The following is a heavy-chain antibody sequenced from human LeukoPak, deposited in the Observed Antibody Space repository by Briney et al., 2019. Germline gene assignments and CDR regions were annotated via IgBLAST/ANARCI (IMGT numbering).Heavy chain of an antibody. V-gene: IGHV1-2*02. J-gene: IGHJ4*02. D-gene: IGHD5-18*01. CDR3: ARDFRWARGYNLDFDY. CDR1: GYTFTGYY. CDR2: INPNSGGT. Sequence: GASVKVSCKASGYTFTGYYMHWVRQAPGQGLEWMGWINPNSGGTNYAQKFQGRVTMTRDTSISTAYMELSRLGSDDTAVYYCARDFRWARGYNLDFDYWGQGTLVTVSS.